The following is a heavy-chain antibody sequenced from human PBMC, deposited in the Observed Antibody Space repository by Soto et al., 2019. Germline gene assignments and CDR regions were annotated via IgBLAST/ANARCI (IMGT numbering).Heavy chain of an antibody. V-gene: IGHV1-3*01. CDR3: ASEYCSGGSCPLYYGMDV. D-gene: IGHD2-15*01. Sequence: QVQLVQSGAEVKKPGASVKVSCKASGCTFTSYAMHWVRQAPGQRLEWMGWINAGNGNTKYQGRVTITRDTSASTAYMELSSLRAEATAVYYCASEYCSGGSCPLYYGMDVWGQGTTVTVSS. J-gene: IGHJ6*02. CDR2: INAGNGNT. CDR1: GCTFTSYA.